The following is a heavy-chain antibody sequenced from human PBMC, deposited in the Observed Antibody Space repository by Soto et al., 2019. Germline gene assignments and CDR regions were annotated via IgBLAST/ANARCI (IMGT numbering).Heavy chain of an antibody. Sequence: QVQLQQWGAGLLKPSETLSLTCAVYGGSFSGYYWSWIRQPPGKGLEWIGEIIHSGSTNYNPSLKSRVTISVDTSKNQFSLKLSSVTAADTAVYYCARGPRQFMVTTVVLYFQHWCQGTLFTVSS. D-gene: IGHD1-1*01. CDR3: ARGPRQFMVTTVVLYFQH. J-gene: IGHJ1*01. CDR2: IIHSGST. V-gene: IGHV4-34*01. CDR1: GGSFSGYY.